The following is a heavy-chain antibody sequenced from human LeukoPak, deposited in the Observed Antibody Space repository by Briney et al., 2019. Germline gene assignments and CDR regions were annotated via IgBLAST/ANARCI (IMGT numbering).Heavy chain of an antibody. CDR3: ARDPGFDY. CDR2: IYYSGST. CDR1: GGSISSSSYY. V-gene: IGHV4-39*07. Sequence: SETLSLTCTVSGGSISSSSYYWGWIRQPPGKGLEWIGSIYYSGSTYYNPSLKSRVTISVDTSKNQFSLKLSSVTAADTAVYYCARDPGFDYWGRGTLVTVSS. J-gene: IGHJ4*01.